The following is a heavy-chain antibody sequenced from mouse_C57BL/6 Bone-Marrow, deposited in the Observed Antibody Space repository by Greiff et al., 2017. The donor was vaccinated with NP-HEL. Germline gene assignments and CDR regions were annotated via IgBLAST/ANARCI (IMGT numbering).Heavy chain of an antibody. CDR1: GFTFSSYG. V-gene: IGHV5-6*01. CDR2: ISSGGSYT. D-gene: IGHD2-4*01. J-gene: IGHJ3*01. Sequence: EVQLQESGGDLVKPGGSLKLSCAASGFTFSSYGMSWVRQTPDKRLEWVATISSGGSYTYYPDSVKGRFTISRDTAKNTLYLQMSSLKSEDTAMYYCARRFPIYYDYDDWFAYWGQGTLVTVSA. CDR3: ARRFPIYYDYDDWFAY.